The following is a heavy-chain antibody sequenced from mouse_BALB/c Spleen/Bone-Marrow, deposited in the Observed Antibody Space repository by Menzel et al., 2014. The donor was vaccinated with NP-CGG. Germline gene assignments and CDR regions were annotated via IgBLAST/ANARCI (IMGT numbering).Heavy chain of an antibody. CDR1: GYTFTSYD. V-gene: IGHV1-85*01. D-gene: IGHD2-4*01. CDR2: IFPGDGST. CDR3: ARRVYYYYDGGAWFAY. Sequence: VQLQQSGAELVKPGASVKLSCKASGYTFTSYDINWVRQRPEQGLEWIGWIFPGDGSTKYNEKFKGKATLTTDKSSSTAYMQLSRLTSEDSAVYFCARRVYYYYDGGAWFAYWGQGTLATVSA. J-gene: IGHJ3*01.